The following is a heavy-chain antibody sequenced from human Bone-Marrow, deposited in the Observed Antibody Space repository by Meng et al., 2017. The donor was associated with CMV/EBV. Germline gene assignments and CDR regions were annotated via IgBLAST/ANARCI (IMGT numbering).Heavy chain of an antibody. CDR2: ISYDGSNK. CDR3: ARRIQPYYFEY. V-gene: IGHV3-30*19. CDR1: GFTSNNYG. D-gene: IGHD5-18*01. Sequence: GESLKISCAASGFTSNNYGMHWVRQAPGKGLEWVAVISYDGSNKYYADSVKGRFTISRDNSKNTLYLQMNSLRAEDTAVYYCARRIQPYYFEYWGQGTLVTVSS. J-gene: IGHJ4*02.